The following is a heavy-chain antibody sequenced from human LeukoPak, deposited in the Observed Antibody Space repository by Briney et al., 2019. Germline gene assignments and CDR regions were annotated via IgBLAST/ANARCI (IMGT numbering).Heavy chain of an antibody. J-gene: IGHJ4*02. CDR2: VSGSGSHI. V-gene: IGHV3-11*04. Sequence: GGSLRLSCAASGFTFSDYYMSWFRQAPGKGLEWVSYVSGSGSHIYYADSVKGRFTISRDNAKNSLYLQMNSLRAEDTAVYYCARAPLGFWSGYYTDYWGQGTLVTVSS. D-gene: IGHD3-3*01. CDR3: ARAPLGFWSGYYTDY. CDR1: GFTFSDYY.